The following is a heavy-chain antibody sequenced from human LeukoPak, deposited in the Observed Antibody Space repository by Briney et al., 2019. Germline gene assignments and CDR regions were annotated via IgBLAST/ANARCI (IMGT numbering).Heavy chain of an antibody. J-gene: IGHJ6*02. Sequence: QTGGSLRLSCAASGFTFSSYWMSWVRQAPGKGLEWVANIKQDGSEKYYVDSVKGRFTISRDNAKNSLYLQMNSLRAEDTAVYYCARVAIFGVVSEYYYYYGMDVWGQGTTVAVSS. CDR1: GFTFSSYW. V-gene: IGHV3-7*01. D-gene: IGHD3-3*01. CDR2: IKQDGSEK. CDR3: ARVAIFGVVSEYYYYYGMDV.